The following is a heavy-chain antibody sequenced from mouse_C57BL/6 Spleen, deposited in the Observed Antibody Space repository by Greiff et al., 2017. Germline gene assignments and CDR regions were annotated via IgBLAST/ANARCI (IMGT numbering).Heavy chain of an antibody. Sequence: EVQLQESGPGLVKPSQSLSLTCSVTGYSITSGYYWNWIRQFPGNKLEWMGYISYDGSNNYNPSLKNRISITRDTSKNQFFLKLNSVTTEDTDTYYCASGGYFDYWGQGTTLTVSS. CDR1: GYSITSGYY. V-gene: IGHV3-6*01. CDR3: ASGGYFDY. J-gene: IGHJ2*01. CDR2: ISYDGSN.